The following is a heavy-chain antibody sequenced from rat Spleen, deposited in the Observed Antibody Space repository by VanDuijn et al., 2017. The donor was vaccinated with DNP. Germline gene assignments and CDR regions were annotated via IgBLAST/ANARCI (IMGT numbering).Heavy chain of an antibody. V-gene: IGHV2S12*01. CDR3: TRFHSTGLTWFAY. CDR1: GFSLNSYG. CDR2: ISSGGST. Sequence: QVQLKESGPGLVQPSQTLSLTCTVSGFSLNSYGVSWVRQPPGKGLEWIAAISSGGSTYYNSALKSRLSISGDTSKSQVFLNMNSLQTEDTAIYFCTRFHSTGLTWFAYWGQGSLLTVSS. D-gene: IGHD1-4*01. J-gene: IGHJ3*01.